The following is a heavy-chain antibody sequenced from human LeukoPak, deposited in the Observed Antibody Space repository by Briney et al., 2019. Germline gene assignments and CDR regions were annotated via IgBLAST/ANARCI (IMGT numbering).Heavy chain of an antibody. J-gene: IGHJ4*02. CDR2: FDWDDDK. D-gene: IGHD3-22*01. Sequence: ESGPTLVNPTQTLTLTCTFSGFSLSTNGMCVSWIRQPPGKALEWVARFDWDDDKYFRTSLETRLTISKDTSKNQVVLTMTNMDPVDTATYYCARGRGYFYDSSGYYTFDYWGQGTLVTVSS. CDR1: GFSLSTNGMC. CDR3: ARGRGYFYDSSGYYTFDY. V-gene: IGHV2-70*11.